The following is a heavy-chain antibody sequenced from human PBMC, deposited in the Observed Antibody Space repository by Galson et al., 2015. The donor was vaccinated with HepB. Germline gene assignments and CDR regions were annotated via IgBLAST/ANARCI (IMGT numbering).Heavy chain of an antibody. CDR1: GFTFSSYA. CDR2: ISGSGGST. CDR3: AKDRGAGGYYRGDVDY. V-gene: IGHV3-23*01. Sequence: SLRLSCAASGFTFSSYAMSWVRQAPGKGLEWVSAISGSGGSTYYADSVKGRFTISRDNSKNTLYLQMNSLRAEDTAVYYCAKDRGAGGYYRGDVDYWGQGTLVTVSS. D-gene: IGHD3-22*01. J-gene: IGHJ4*02.